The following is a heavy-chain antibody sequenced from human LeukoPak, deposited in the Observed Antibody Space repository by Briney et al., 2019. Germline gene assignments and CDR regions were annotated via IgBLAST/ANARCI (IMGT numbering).Heavy chain of an antibody. J-gene: IGHJ5*02. CDR1: GFIFTSNR. Sequence: PRGSLRLSCAASGFIFTSNRMNWVRQAPGKGLEWVANIKHDGSEQIYVDSVKGRFTISRDNAKDSVYLQMNSLRAEDTAVYYCTRGLGEHGGVSDRWGQGTLVIVS. V-gene: IGHV3-7*01. D-gene: IGHD3-16*01. CDR2: IKHDGSEQ. CDR3: TRGLGEHGGVSDR.